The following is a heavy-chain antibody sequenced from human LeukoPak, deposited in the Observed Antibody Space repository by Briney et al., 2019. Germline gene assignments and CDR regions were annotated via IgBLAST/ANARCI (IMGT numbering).Heavy chain of an antibody. Sequence: SETLSLTCIVSGGSISSYYWSWIRRPPGKGLEWIGYIYYRGSTNYNPSLKSRLTVSVDTSKNQFSLNLSSVTAADTAVYYCAREHCSSTCYYDYWGQGTLVTVSS. CDR3: AREHCSSTCYYDY. V-gene: IGHV4-59*01. CDR1: GGSISSYY. J-gene: IGHJ4*02. CDR2: IYYRGST. D-gene: IGHD2-2*01.